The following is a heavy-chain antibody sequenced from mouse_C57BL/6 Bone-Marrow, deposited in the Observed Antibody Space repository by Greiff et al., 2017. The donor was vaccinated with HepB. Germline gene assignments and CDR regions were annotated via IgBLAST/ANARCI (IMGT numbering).Heavy chain of an antibody. CDR2: INPGSGGT. J-gene: IGHJ3*01. CDR1: GYAFTNYL. D-gene: IGHD2-4*01. CDR3: ARGIYYDYDRGALD. Sequence: QVHVKQSGAELVRPGTSVKVSCKASGYAFTNYLIEWVKQRPGQGLEWIGVINPGSGGTNYNEKFKGKATLTADKSSSTAYMPLSSLTTEDSAVYFCARGIYYDYDRGALDWGQGTLVTVSA. V-gene: IGHV1-54*01.